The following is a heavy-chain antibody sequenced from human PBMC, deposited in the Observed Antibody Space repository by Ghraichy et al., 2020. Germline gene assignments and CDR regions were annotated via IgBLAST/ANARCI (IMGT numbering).Heavy chain of an antibody. J-gene: IGHJ4*01. D-gene: IGHD6-19*01. CDR3: VKSDTSGWYSPFGY. V-gene: IGHV3-NL1*01. CDR2: IKNNGGDT. Sequence: GGSLRLSCAASRFNFNIFGMHWVRQAPGKGLEWVSVIKNNGGDTYYADSVKGRFTISRDNSKNTVDLQMNSLRAEDTALYYCVKSDTSGWYSPFGYWGHGTLVTVTS. CDR1: RFNFNIFG.